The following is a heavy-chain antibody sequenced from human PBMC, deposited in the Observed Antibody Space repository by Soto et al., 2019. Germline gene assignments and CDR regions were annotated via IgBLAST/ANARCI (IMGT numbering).Heavy chain of an antibody. CDR2: FDPEDGET. CDR3: ATDSSDEVVVTAWHNRFDY. D-gene: IGHD2-21*02. Sequence: ASVKVSCKVSGYTLTELSMHWVRQAPGKGLEWTGGFDPEDGETIYAQKFQGRVTMTEDTSTDTAYMELSSLRSEDTAVYYCATDSSDEVVVTAWHNRFDYWGQGTLVTVSS. V-gene: IGHV1-24*01. CDR1: GYTLTELS. J-gene: IGHJ4*02.